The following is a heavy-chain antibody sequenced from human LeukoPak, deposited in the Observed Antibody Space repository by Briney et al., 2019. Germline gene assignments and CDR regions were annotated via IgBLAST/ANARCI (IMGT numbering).Heavy chain of an antibody. V-gene: IGHV1-8*01. J-gene: IGHJ5*02. CDR1: GYTFTSYD. CDR3: ARGRPNLGVVIHPRYNWFDP. D-gene: IGHD3-3*01. Sequence: GASVKVSCKASGYTFTSYDINWVRQATGQGLEWMGCINPNSGNTGYAQTFQGRVTMTRNTPISTAYMELSILRSEDTAVYYCARGRPNLGVVIHPRYNWFDPWGQGTLVTVSS. CDR2: INPNSGNT.